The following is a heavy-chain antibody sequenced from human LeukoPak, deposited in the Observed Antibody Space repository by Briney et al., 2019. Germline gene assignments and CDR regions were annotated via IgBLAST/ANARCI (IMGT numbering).Heavy chain of an antibody. J-gene: IGHJ4*02. CDR1: GFTFRSYS. V-gene: IGHV3-48*04. D-gene: IGHD1-26*01. CDR3: ARDRGGSYSAIDY. Sequence: GGSLRLSCASTGFTFRSYSMNWVRQAPRKGLEPVSFISSSSSTIYYADSVKGRFTISRDNAKNSLYLQMNSLRAEDTAVYYCARDRGGSYSAIDYWGQGTLVTVSS. CDR2: ISSSSSTI.